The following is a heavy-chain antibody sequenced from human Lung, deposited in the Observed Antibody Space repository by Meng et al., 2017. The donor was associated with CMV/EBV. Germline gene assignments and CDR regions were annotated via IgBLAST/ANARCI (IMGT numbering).Heavy chain of an antibody. D-gene: IGHD5/OR15-5a*01. J-gene: IGHJ6*02. Sequence: SETLSLTCTVSGGSISSSSYYWSWIRQHPGKGPEWIGYVFHTGATYYSPSLNSRLTLSLDTSKNQFSLKLSSVTAADTAVYYCARDSLYEPKYGTDVWGPGTTVTFSS. CDR1: GGSISSSSYY. CDR2: VFHTGAT. CDR3: ARDSLYEPKYGTDV. V-gene: IGHV4-31*03.